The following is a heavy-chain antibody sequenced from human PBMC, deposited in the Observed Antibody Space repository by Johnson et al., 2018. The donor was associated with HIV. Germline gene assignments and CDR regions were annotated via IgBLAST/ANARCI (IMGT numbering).Heavy chain of an antibody. V-gene: IGHV3-30*18. CDR1: GFTLSHYG. CDR2: ISYDGSNE. CDR3: AKDREAWYISRWSPTDAFDI. Sequence: QVQLVESGGGVVQPGRSLRLSCAASGFTLSHYGMHWVRQAPGKGLEWVALISYDGSNEYYADSVKGRFTISRDNSKNTLYLLMSSLRAEDTAVYYCAKDREAWYISRWSPTDAFDIWGQGTMVTVSS. J-gene: IGHJ3*02. D-gene: IGHD6-13*01.